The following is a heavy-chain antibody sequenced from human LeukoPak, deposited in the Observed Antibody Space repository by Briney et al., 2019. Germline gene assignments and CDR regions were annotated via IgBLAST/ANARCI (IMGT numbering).Heavy chain of an antibody. D-gene: IGHD3-9*01. Sequence: GGSLRLSCAASGFTFSSYEMNWVRQAPGKGLEWASSISSSSEYIYYAHSLKGRFTISRDHAKNSFYLQMNSLRPQDTAVYYCARALADFDWLGGDWGQGNLVTVSS. J-gene: IGHJ4*02. CDR1: GFTFSSYE. CDR2: ISSSSEYI. V-gene: IGHV3-21*01. CDR3: ARALADFDWLGGD.